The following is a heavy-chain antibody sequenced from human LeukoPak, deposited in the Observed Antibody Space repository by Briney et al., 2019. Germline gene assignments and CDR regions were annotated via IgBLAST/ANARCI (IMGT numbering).Heavy chain of an antibody. D-gene: IGHD3-10*01. CDR2: ISAYNGNT. V-gene: IGHV1-18*01. J-gene: IGHJ6*02. CDR3: ARDDAMVRGVINFDYYYYGMDV. CDR1: GYTFTSYG. Sequence: ASVKVSCKASGYTFTSYGISWVRQAPGQGLEWMGWISAYNGNTNYAQKLQGRVTMTTDTSTSTAYMELRSLRSDDTAVYYCARDDAMVRGVINFDYYYYGMDVWGQGTTVTVSS.